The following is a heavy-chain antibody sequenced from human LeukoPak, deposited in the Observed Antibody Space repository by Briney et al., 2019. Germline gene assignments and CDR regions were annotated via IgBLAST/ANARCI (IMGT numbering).Heavy chain of an antibody. V-gene: IGHV4-59*01. CDR1: GGSLSSSY. CDR3: ARTPMTKPFYYYYYLDV. CDR2: ISNSGST. Sequence: SQTLSLTCAVSGGSLSSSYWSWIRQPPGKGLEWIGYISNSGSTSYNASLKSRVTISADTSKKQFSLKLSSVTAADTAVYYCARTPMTKPFYYYYYLDVWGKGTTVTVSS. J-gene: IGHJ6*03. D-gene: IGHD3-22*01.